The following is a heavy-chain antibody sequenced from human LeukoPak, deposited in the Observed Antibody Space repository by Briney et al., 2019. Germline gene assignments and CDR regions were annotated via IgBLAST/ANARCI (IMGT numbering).Heavy chain of an antibody. Sequence: PGGSLRLSCAASGFTFSSYAMSWVRQAPGEGLEWVSGISNSGDSTYYSDSLKGRFTISRDNSKNTLHLRMSNLRADDTALYYCVKDRCDGTTCPEVWGQGTLVTVSS. D-gene: IGHD2-2*01. CDR3: VKDRCDGTTCPEV. J-gene: IGHJ4*02. CDR2: ISNSGDST. V-gene: IGHV3-23*01. CDR1: GFTFSSYA.